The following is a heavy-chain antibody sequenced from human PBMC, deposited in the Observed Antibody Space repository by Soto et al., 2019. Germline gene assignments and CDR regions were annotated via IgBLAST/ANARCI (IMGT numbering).Heavy chain of an antibody. J-gene: IGHJ3*02. V-gene: IGHV4-61*01. D-gene: IGHD3-10*01. CDR3: ARDGRYYGSGSYYAGAFDI. CDR1: GGSVSSGSYY. Sequence: SETLSLTCTVSGGSVSSGSYYWSWIRQPPGKGLEWIGYIYYSGITNYNPSLKSRVTISVDTSKNQFSLKLSSVTAADTAVYYCARDGRYYGSGSYYAGAFDIWGQGTMVTVSS. CDR2: IYYSGIT.